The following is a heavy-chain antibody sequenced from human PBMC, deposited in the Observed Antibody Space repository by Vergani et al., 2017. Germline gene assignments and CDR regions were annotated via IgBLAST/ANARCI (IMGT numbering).Heavy chain of an antibody. D-gene: IGHD4-17*01. Sequence: EVQLLESGGGLVQPGGSLRLSCAVSGFTFSSYAMSWVRQAPGKGLEWVSAISGSGGSTYYADSVKGRFTISRDNSKNTLYLQMNSLRAEDTAVYYCARDGGDYGAFDIWGQGTMVTVSS. V-gene: IGHV3-23*01. J-gene: IGHJ3*02. CDR2: ISGSGGST. CDR3: ARDGGDYGAFDI. CDR1: GFTFSSYA.